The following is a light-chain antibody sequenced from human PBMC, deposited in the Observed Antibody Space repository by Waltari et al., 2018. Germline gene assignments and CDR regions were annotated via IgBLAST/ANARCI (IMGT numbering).Light chain of an antibody. V-gene: IGKV3-15*01. CDR2: GAS. J-gene: IGKJ2*01. Sequence: EIVMMQSPATLSVSPGERATLSCRASQSISSNLAWYQQQPGQAPRLLIYGASTRATGIPARFSGSGSGTEFTLTISSLQSEDFALYYCQQYDVWPPYTFGQGTKLEIK. CDR3: QQYDVWPPYT. CDR1: QSISSN.